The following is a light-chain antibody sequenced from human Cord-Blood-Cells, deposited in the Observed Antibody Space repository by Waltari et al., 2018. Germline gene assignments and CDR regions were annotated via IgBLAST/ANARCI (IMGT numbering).Light chain of an antibody. CDR2: AAS. V-gene: IGKV1-39*01. Sequence: DIQMTQSPSSLSASVGDRVTITCRASQSISSYLNWYQQKPGKAPKLLIYAASSLQRGVPSRCSGSGSGTDFTLTISSLQPEDFATYYCQQSYSTLWTFGQGTKVEIK. CDR3: QQSYSTLWT. CDR1: QSISSY. J-gene: IGKJ1*01.